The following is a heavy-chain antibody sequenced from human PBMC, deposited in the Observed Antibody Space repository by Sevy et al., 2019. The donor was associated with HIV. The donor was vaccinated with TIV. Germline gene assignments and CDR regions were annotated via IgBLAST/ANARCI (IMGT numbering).Heavy chain of an antibody. J-gene: IGHJ3*02. V-gene: IGHV3-30*18. CDR1: GFTFSSYG. CDR2: ISYDGSNK. Sequence: GGSLRLSCAASGFTFSSYGMHWVRQAPGKGLEWVAVISYDGSNKYYADSVKGRFTISRDNSKNTLYLQMNSLRAEDTAVYYCAKVGGPGALDAFDIWGQGTMVTVSS. CDR3: AKVGGPGALDAFDI. D-gene: IGHD3-10*01.